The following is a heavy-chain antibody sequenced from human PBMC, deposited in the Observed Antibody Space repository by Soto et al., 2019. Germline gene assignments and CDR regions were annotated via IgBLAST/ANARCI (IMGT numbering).Heavy chain of an antibody. CDR3: AKSLYGGFTY. V-gene: IGHV3-23*01. D-gene: IGHD3-10*01. Sequence: EVRLLESGGGLVQPGGSLRLSCAASGFTLSVYAMSWVRQAPGKGLEWVSGISGSGDSTHYADSVKGRFTVSRDNSKRMLYLQTNSLRAEETAIYYCAKSLYGGFTYWGQGTLVTVSS. J-gene: IGHJ4*02. CDR1: GFTLSVYA. CDR2: ISGSGDST.